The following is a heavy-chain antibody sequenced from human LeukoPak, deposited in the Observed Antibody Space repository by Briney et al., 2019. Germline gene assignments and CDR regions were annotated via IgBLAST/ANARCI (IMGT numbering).Heavy chain of an antibody. CDR3: ARDTVYSTYLVEDY. J-gene: IGHJ4*02. CDR2: IYYRRST. V-gene: IGHV4-39*07. Sequence: SETLSLTCTVPGGSISSRSYYWGWIRQPPGKGLEWIGSIYYRRSTYYNPSLKSRVTISVDTSQKPCSLKLSSVTAADTAVYYCARDTVYSTYLVEDYWGQGSLVTVYS. CDR1: GGSISSRSYY. D-gene: IGHD4-11*01.